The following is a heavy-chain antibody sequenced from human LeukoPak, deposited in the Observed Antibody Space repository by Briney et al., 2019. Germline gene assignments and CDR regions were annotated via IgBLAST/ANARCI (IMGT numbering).Heavy chain of an antibody. V-gene: IGHV1-3*01. J-gene: IGHJ4*02. CDR3: ATIVDTAMVAFDY. CDR1: GYIFTSYG. Sequence: ASVKVSCKASGYIFTSYGISWVRQAPGQRLEWMGWINAGNGNTKYSQKFQGRVTITRDTSASTAYMELSSLRSEDTAVYYCATIVDTAMVAFDYWGQGTLVTVSS. D-gene: IGHD5-18*01. CDR2: INAGNGNT.